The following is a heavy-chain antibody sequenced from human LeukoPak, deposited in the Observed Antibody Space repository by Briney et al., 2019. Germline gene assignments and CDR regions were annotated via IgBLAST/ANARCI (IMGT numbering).Heavy chain of an antibody. CDR1: GFSVSNNY. CDR2: IYSDGRT. Sequence: GGSLRLSCAASGFSVSNNYMTWVRQAPGKGLEWVSVIYSDGRTYYADSVKGRFDISRDNSKNTLYLQMNSLRAEDTAVYYCARVTGGFDFWGQGTLVT. D-gene: IGHD3-16*01. CDR3: ARVTGGFDF. J-gene: IGHJ4*02. V-gene: IGHV3-53*01.